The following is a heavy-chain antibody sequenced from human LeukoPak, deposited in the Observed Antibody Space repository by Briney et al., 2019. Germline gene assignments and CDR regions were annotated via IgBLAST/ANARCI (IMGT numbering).Heavy chain of an antibody. Sequence: KPSETLSLTCTVSDDSIGPYYWSWIRQSPGKGLQWIGYIYYTGSTKYNPSLKNRVTLSVDTSKNQFALNLSSVTAADTAVYYCARHGGGGESYPRVFDYWGRGTLVTVSS. V-gene: IGHV4-59*08. CDR1: DDSIGPYY. CDR2: IYYTGST. CDR3: ARHGGGGESYPRVFDY. J-gene: IGHJ4*02. D-gene: IGHD1-26*01.